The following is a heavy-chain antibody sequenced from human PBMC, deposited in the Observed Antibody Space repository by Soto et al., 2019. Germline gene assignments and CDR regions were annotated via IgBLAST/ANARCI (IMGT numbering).Heavy chain of an antibody. CDR2: ISYSGSA. V-gene: IGHV4-59*01. CDR3: ARARTSSSWTKIWFDP. CDR1: GGSISSYY. J-gene: IGHJ5*02. Sequence: PSETLSLTCTVSGGSISSYYWSWIRQPPGKGLECIGYISYSGSANYNPSLQSRVTMSVDTSKNQFSLKLNSVTAADTAVYYCARARTSSSWTKIWFDPWGQGALVTVSS. D-gene: IGHD6-13*01.